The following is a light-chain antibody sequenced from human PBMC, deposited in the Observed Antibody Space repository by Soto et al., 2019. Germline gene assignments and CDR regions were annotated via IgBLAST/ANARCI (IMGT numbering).Light chain of an antibody. V-gene: IGKV1-5*03. Sequence: DIQMTQSPSTLSASVGDRVTITCRASQSISSWLAWYQQKPGKAPKLLIYKASSLESGVPSRFSGRGSGTEFTLTISSLQPDDFATNYCQQYNSYPWTFGQGTKVDIK. CDR1: QSISSW. CDR2: KAS. CDR3: QQYNSYPWT. J-gene: IGKJ1*01.